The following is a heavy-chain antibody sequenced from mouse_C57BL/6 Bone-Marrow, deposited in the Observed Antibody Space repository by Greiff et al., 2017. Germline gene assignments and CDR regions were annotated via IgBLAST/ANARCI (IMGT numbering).Heavy chain of an antibody. J-gene: IGHJ3*01. CDR1: GFNIKDDY. D-gene: IGHD1-1*01. CDR3: NHYYGSSYGAY. Sequence: LKESGAELVRPGASVKLSCTASGFNIKDDYMHWVKQRPEQGLEWIGWIDPENGDTEYASKFQGKATITADTSSNTAYLQLSSLTSEDTAVYYCNHYYGSSYGAYWGQGTLVTVSA. V-gene: IGHV14-4*01. CDR2: IDPENGDT.